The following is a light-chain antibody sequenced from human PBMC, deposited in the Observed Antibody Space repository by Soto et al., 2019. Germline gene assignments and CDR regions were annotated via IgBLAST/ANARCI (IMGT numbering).Light chain of an antibody. CDR3: QQYNDWPPA. CDR1: QSVSRY. V-gene: IGKV3-11*01. Sequence: EIVLTQSPATLSLSPGERATLSCRASQSVSRYLAWYQQKPGQAPRLLIYDASNRATGIPARFSGSGSGTDFTLTISSLEPEDFAVYYCQQYNDWPPAFGGGTKVEIK. J-gene: IGKJ4*01. CDR2: DAS.